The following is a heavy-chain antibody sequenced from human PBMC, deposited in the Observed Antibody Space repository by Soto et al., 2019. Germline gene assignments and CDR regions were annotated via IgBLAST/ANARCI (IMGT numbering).Heavy chain of an antibody. CDR3: TRSAISPYGGLIGPFDY. Sequence: QVQLAQSGAEERKPGASVKVSCKATGYTFTAYAMHWVRQAPGQRLEWMGWINAATGTTKYSQKFQGRLTITSDTSANTVYMELSSLTSEDTALYYCTRSAISPYGGLIGPFDYWGQGNLVTVSS. CDR2: INAATGTT. D-gene: IGHD3-16*02. J-gene: IGHJ4*02. V-gene: IGHV1-3*05. CDR1: GYTFTAYA.